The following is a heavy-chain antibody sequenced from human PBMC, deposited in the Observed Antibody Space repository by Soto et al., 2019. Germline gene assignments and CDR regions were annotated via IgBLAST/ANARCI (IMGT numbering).Heavy chain of an antibody. J-gene: IGHJ6*02. CDR1: GSAFTSNP. CDR3: ARDQDMLIFVGLMTSVRYYYGIDV. Sequence: QVQLVQSGAEVKKPGASVKVSCKASGSAFTSNPIQWVCQAPGPSLEWVGGFNVGNGDTRYSKKFQGRVTITRDTPASTVDMELSSLRSEVTPVYYCARDQDMLIFVGLMTSVRYYYGIDVWGPGTTVTVS. CDR2: FNVGNGDT. D-gene: IGHD3-16*01. V-gene: IGHV1-3*01.